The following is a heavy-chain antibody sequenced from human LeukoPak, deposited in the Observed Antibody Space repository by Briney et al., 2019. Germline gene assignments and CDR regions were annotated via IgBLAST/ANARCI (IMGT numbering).Heavy chain of an antibody. CDR3: ARQTGSGLFILP. CDR2: IYYSGNT. CDR1: GFTFSNYE. J-gene: IGHJ4*02. Sequence: GSLRLSCAASGFTFSNYETNWLRQPPGKGLEWIGSIYYSGNTYYNASLKSQVSISIDTSKNQFSLRLTSVTAADTAVYYCARQTGSGLFILPGGQGTLVTVSS. D-gene: IGHD3/OR15-3a*01. V-gene: IGHV4-39*01.